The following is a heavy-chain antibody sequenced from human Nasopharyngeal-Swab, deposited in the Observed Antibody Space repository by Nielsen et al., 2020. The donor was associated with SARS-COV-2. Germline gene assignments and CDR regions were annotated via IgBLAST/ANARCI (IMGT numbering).Heavy chain of an antibody. V-gene: IGHV4-30-4*01. CDR2: IYYSGST. Sequence: SETLSLTCTVSGGSISSGDYYWSWIRQHPGKGLEWIGYIYYSGSTYYNPSLKSRVTISVDTSKNQFSLKLSSVTAADTAVYYCARVYYYYYYMDVWGKGTTVTVSS. CDR3: ARVYYYYYYMDV. J-gene: IGHJ6*03. CDR1: GGSISSGDYY.